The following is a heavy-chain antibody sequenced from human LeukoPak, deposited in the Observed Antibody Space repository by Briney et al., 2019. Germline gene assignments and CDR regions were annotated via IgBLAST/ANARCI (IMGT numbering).Heavy chain of an antibody. D-gene: IGHD3-3*01. J-gene: IGHJ5*02. CDR2: INRGGST. CDR3: AKHLRRRFFSRTLGFDP. Sequence: SETLSLTCAVYGGSFSDSYWSWIRQPPGKGLEWIGEINRGGSTKFNPSLKSRVTISLDTSRNQFSLKVNSVTAADTAVYYCAKHLRRRFFSRTLGFDPWGQGTLVTVSS. CDR1: GGSFSDSY. V-gene: IGHV4-34*01.